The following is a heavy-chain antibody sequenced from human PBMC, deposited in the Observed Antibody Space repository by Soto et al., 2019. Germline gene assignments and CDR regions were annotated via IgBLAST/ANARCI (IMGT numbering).Heavy chain of an antibody. CDR3: ASLISSGYYYGMDV. J-gene: IGHJ6*02. V-gene: IGHV1-69*02. CDR1: GGTFSSYT. D-gene: IGHD3-10*01. CDR2: IIPNLGIA. Sequence: QVQLVQSGAEVKKPGSSVKVSCKASGGTFSSYTISWVRQAPGQGLEWMGRIIPNLGIANYAQKFQGRVTITADKSTRTVYMELSSLRSEDTAVYYCASLISSGYYYGMDVWGQGTTVTVSS.